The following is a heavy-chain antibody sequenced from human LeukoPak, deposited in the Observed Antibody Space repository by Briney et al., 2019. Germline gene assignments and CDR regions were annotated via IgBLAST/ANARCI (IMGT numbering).Heavy chain of an antibody. J-gene: IGHJ2*01. CDR2: MSSDGTNE. V-gene: IGHV3-30*04. Sequence: GGSLRLSCAASGFTFSSYAMYWFRQAPGKGLEWVAVMSSDGTNEYYADSVKGRFTISRDNSKNTLFLHMNNLRTEDTAVYFCARDQCDYGDFYWYVDLWGRGTLVTVSS. D-gene: IGHD4-17*01. CDR1: GFTFSSYA. CDR3: ARDQCDYGDFYWYVDL.